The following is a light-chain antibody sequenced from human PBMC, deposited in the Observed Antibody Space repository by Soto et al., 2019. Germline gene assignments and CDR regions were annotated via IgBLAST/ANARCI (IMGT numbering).Light chain of an antibody. CDR1: QSISSW. J-gene: IGKJ2*01. CDR3: LLGYT. Sequence: DIQMTQSPSTLSASVGDRVTITCRASQSISSWLALYQQKPGKAPKLLIYDASSLESGVPSRFSGSGSETEFTLAISSLQPDDFETYYCLLGYTFGQGTKLEIK. CDR2: DAS. V-gene: IGKV1-5*01.